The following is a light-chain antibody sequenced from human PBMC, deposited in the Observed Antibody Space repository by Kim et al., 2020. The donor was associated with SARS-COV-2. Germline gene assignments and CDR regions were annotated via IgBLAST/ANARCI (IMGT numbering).Light chain of an antibody. V-gene: IGKV3-20*01. CDR3: QQYDSSPAIT. CDR1: QSISSNY. Sequence: PGERAALSCRASQSISSNYLAWYQQRLGQAPRLLIYGASVRATGIPDRFSGSGSGTDFILTISRLEPEDFAVYYCQQYDSSPAITFGQGTRLEIK. J-gene: IGKJ5*01. CDR2: GAS.